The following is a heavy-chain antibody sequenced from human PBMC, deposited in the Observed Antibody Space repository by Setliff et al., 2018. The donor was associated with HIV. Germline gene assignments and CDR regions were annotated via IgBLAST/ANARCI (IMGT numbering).Heavy chain of an antibody. CDR3: ATARSKVRLGELSLFDY. CDR1: GYTFTGYY. V-gene: IGHV1-2*02. Sequence: ASVKVSCKGSGYTFTGYYVHWVRLAPGQGLEWMGWINPNVGGTTYAQKFQGRVTMTEDTSTDTAYMELSSLRSEDTAVYYCATARSKVRLGELSLFDYWGQGTLVTVSS. J-gene: IGHJ4*02. D-gene: IGHD3-16*02. CDR2: INPNVGGT.